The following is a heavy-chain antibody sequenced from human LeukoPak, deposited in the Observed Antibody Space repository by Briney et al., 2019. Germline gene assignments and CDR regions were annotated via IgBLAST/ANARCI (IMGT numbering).Heavy chain of an antibody. CDR2: ISADGTTT. CDR3: ARGLAGAYRIMDV. CDR1: GFTFNTYW. J-gene: IGHJ6*02. D-gene: IGHD6-19*01. Sequence: GGSLRLSCVASGFTFNTYWIHWVRQGPGKGLVWVSLISADGTTTTYADSVQGRFTVSRDNAKNTLYLQMNSLGAEDAAVYYCARGLAGAYRIMDVWGQGTTVTVS. V-gene: IGHV3-74*01.